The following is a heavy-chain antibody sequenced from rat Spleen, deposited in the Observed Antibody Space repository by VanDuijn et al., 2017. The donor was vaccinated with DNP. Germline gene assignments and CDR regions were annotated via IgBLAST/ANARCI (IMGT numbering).Heavy chain of an antibody. J-gene: IGHJ2*01. CDR3: TREREPSNNPYYFDC. CDR1: GFSLSDYN. V-gene: IGHV2-19*01. Sequence: QVQLKESGPGLVQPSQTLSLTCTVSGFSLSDYNVHWVRQPPGKGLEWMGAIWSGGSTGYNSALKSRLSISRDTSNSQVFLRMNSLQTEDTAIYFCTREREPSNNPYYFDCWGQGVLVTVSS. CDR2: IWSGGST. D-gene: IGHD1-10*01.